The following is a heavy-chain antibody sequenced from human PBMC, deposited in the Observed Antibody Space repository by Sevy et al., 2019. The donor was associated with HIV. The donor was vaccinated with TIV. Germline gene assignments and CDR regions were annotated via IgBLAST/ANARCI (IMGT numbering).Heavy chain of an antibody. J-gene: IGHJ5*02. CDR2: INESGIT. CDR3: ARSPPVVVVPGAPSWFDP. D-gene: IGHD2-2*01. V-gene: IGHV4-34*01. CDR1: DGSFSGYY. Sequence: SETLSLTCAVHDGSFSGYYWNWIRQLPGKGLEWIGEINESGITNYNPSLKSRVTISVDTSKKEFSLKLNSVTAADTAVYFCARSPPVVVVPGAPSWFDPWGQVTLVTVSS.